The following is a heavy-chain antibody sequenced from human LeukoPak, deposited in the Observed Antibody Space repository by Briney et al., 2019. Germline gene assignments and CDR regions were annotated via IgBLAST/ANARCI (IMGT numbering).Heavy chain of an antibody. CDR3: TRQQLVLDI. D-gene: IGHD6-13*01. CDR2: IKSKTDGGTT. CDR1: GFTFSNAW. J-gene: IGHJ3*02. V-gene: IGHV3-15*01. Sequence: GGSLRLSCAASGFTFSNAWMSWVRQAPGKGLEWVGHIKSKTDGGTTDYVAPVKGRFTISRDDSKNTLYLQVNSLKTEDTAVYYCTRQQLVLDIWGQGTMVTVSS.